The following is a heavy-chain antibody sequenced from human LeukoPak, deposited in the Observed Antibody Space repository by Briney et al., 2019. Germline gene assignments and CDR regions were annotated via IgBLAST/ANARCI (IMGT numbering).Heavy chain of an antibody. CDR2: ITGSSSTI. CDR1: GFTFTSYT. Sequence: PGGSLRLSCAASGFTFTSYTMNWVRQAPGKGLEWVSYITGSSSTIYYADSVKGRFTISRDNAKNSLYLQMNSLRGEDTAVYYCARGRYGDYFFDYWGQGTLVTVSS. D-gene: IGHD4-17*01. V-gene: IGHV3-48*01. J-gene: IGHJ4*02. CDR3: ARGRYGDYFFDY.